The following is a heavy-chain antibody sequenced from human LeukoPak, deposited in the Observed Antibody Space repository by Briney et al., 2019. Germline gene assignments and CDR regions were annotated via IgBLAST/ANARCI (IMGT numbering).Heavy chain of an antibody. CDR2: INEGSTYT. J-gene: IGHJ6*04. CDR3: ARDDAATARASGMDV. V-gene: IGHV3-21*01. D-gene: IGHD6-6*01. Sequence: PGGSLRLSCAASGFSFSSYSINSVRQAPGKGLEWVSYINEGSTYTYYAKSVKGPFTISRDNAKTSLYLQMNSLRGEDTAVYYCARDDAATARASGMDVWGKGTTVTVSS. CDR1: GFSFSSYS.